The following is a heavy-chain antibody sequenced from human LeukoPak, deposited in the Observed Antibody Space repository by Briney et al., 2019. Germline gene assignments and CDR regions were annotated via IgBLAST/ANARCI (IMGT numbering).Heavy chain of an antibody. D-gene: IGHD6-13*01. V-gene: IGHV4-34*01. CDR1: GGSFSGYY. CDR3: ARGSSSWSVPRVMDV. J-gene: IGHJ6*02. Sequence: SETLSLTCAVYGGSFSGYYWSWIRQPPGKGLEWIGEINHSGSTNYNPPLKSRVTISVDTSKNQFSLKLSSVTAADTAVYYCARGSSSWSVPRVMDVWGQGTTVTVSS. CDR2: INHSGST.